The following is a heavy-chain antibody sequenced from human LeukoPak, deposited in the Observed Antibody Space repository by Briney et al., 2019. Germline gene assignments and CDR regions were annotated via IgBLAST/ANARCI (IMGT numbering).Heavy chain of an antibody. V-gene: IGHV4-39*01. D-gene: IGHD2-8*01. J-gene: IGHJ4*02. CDR3: ARNNTLMMYPRGGEDKGFDY. CDR1: GGSISSGSYY. CDR2: VYYSGST. Sequence: SETLSLTCTVSGGSISSGSYYWGWIRQPPGKGLEWIGSVYYSGSTHYNPSLKSRVTISVDTSKNEFSLKLSSVTAADTAVYYCARNNTLMMYPRGGEDKGFDYWGQGTLVTVSS.